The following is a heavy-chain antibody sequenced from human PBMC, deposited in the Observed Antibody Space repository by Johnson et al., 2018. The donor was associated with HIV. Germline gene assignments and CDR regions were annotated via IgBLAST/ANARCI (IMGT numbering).Heavy chain of an antibody. CDR2: IYWNGGTT. J-gene: IGHJ3*02. Sequence: VPLLESGGGVVRPGGSLRLSSPASGFTFDDSGMSWVRQAPGKGLEWVSGIYWNGGTTGYADSVKGRFTITRDNAKNSLYLQMNSLRAEDTALHYCARDLAPGGSGSYYNAFDIWGQGTMVTVSS. CDR3: ARDLAPGGSGSYYNAFDI. V-gene: IGHV3-20*03. D-gene: IGHD3-10*01. CDR1: GFTFDDSG.